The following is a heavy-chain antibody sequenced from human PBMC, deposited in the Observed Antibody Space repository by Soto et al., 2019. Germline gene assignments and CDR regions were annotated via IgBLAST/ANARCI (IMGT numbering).Heavy chain of an antibody. CDR2: ISSSSTYV. CDR1: GFTFSRFS. Sequence: EVQLVESGGGLVTPGGSLRLSCAASGFTFSRFSMNWVRQAPGKGLEWVSSISSSSTYVYYADSVKGRFTISRDSAQNSLFLQMNSLRSEDTAVYYCARYLYGDYCMDVWGKGTRVTVSS. V-gene: IGHV3-21*01. J-gene: IGHJ6*03. D-gene: IGHD4-17*01. CDR3: ARYLYGDYCMDV.